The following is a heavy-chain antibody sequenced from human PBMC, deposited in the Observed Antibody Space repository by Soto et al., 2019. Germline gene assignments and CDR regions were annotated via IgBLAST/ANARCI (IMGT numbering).Heavy chain of an antibody. Sequence: QVQLVQSGAEVKKPGASVKVSCKASGYMFSTYDINWVRQAPGQGLEWMGWLNPNSGNTGYAQKFQGRVTRTRNSSINTAYMELGSLGSDDTAVYYCARDHRYNWNDEGWFDPWGQGTLVTVSS. D-gene: IGHD1-20*01. V-gene: IGHV1-8*01. CDR3: ARDHRYNWNDEGWFDP. CDR1: GYMFSTYD. J-gene: IGHJ5*02. CDR2: LNPNSGNT.